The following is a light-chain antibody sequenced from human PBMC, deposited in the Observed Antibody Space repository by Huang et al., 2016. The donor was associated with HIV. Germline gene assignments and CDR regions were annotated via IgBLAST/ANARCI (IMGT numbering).Light chain of an antibody. V-gene: IGKV3-15*01. CDR3: HQYDNWPLT. Sequence: ERVLTQSPATVSLSPGERATLSCRASLSISTNLAWYQQRPGPAPRLLIYGASTRATGIPARFSGGGSGAECTLTISSLQSEDFAVYYCHQYDNWPLTFGGGTKVQIK. CDR2: GAS. CDR1: LSISTN. J-gene: IGKJ4*01.